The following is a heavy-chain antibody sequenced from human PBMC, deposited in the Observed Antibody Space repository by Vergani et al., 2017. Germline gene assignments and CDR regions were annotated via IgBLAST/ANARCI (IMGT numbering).Heavy chain of an antibody. D-gene: IGHD3-3*01. CDR1: GFTFSSYS. V-gene: IGHV3-48*04. J-gene: IGHJ4*02. CDR3: AKGNRQIGYYAFDY. Sequence: EVQLVESGGGLVQPGGSLRLSCAASGFTFSSYSMNWVRQAPGKGLEWVSYISSSSSTIYYADSVKGRFTISRDNAKNSLYLQMNSLRAEDTAVYYCAKGNRQIGYYAFDYWGQGTLVTVSS. CDR2: ISSSSSTI.